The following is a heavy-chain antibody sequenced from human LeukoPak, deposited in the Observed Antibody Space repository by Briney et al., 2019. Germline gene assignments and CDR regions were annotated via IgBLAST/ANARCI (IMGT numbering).Heavy chain of an antibody. CDR3: AKKTIVGATVDAFDI. CDR2: ISSSGSTI. CDR1: GFTFSDYY. J-gene: IGHJ3*02. V-gene: IGHV3-11*04. Sequence: GGSLRLSCAASGFTFSDYYMSWIRQAPGKGLEWVSYISSSGSTIYYADSVKGRFTISRDNAKNSLYLQMNSLRAEDTAVYYCAKKTIVGATVDAFDIWGQGTMVIVSS. D-gene: IGHD1-26*01.